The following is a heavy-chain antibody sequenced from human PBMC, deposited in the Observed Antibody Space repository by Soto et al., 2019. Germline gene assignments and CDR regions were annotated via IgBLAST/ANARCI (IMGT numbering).Heavy chain of an antibody. CDR1: GFIFSTYA. CDR3: AKDRSQGAVAGTSDFDY. Sequence: VQLVESGGGVVQPGRSLRLSCAASGFIFSTYAVHWVRQAPGKGLEWVSTISGRGGRAYYADSVKGRFTISRDNSKNALYLQLDSLRAEDTAVYYCAKDRSQGAVAGTSDFDYWGQGTLVTVSS. D-gene: IGHD6-19*01. J-gene: IGHJ4*02. CDR2: ISGRGGRA. V-gene: IGHV3-23*04.